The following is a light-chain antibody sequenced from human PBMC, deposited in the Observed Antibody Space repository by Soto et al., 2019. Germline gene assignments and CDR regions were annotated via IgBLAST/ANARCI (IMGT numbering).Light chain of an antibody. CDR1: QTISSSY. J-gene: IGKJ3*01. V-gene: IGKV3-20*01. CDR2: GVS. CDR3: QHYGTSVPIT. Sequence: EIVLTQSPGTLSLSPGERGTLSCRASQTISSSYLAWYQQRPGQAPRLLIYGVSSRATGIPDRFSGRGSGTDFVLTISRLEPEDFAVYYCQHYGTSVPITFGPGTKVHIK.